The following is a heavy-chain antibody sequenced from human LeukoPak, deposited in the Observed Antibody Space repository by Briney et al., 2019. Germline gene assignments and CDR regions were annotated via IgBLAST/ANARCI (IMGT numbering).Heavy chain of an antibody. J-gene: IGHJ4*02. CDR1: GGSISSSY. Sequence: SETLSLTCTVSGGSISSSYWSWIRQPPGKGLEWIAYVYYNGSTKYNPSLKSRVTTSLDTSRNQFSLKLSSVTAADTAVYYCARGPPLSATGYFDYWGQGTLVTVSS. V-gene: IGHV4-59*12. CDR2: VYYNGST. D-gene: IGHD5/OR15-5a*01. CDR3: ARGPPLSATGYFDY.